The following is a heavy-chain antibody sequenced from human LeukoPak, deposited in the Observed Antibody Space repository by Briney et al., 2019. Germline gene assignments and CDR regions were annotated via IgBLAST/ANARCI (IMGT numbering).Heavy chain of an antibody. J-gene: IGHJ4*02. D-gene: IGHD2-15*01. Sequence: PGRSLSLSCAASGFTLSSYGMHWVRQAPGKGLEWVAVISYDGSNKYYADSVKGRFTISRDNSKNTLYVQMNSLRAEDTAVYYCAKGGWATQQHLDYWGQGTLVTVSS. V-gene: IGHV3-30*18. CDR3: AKGGWATQQHLDY. CDR1: GFTLSSYG. CDR2: ISYDGSNK.